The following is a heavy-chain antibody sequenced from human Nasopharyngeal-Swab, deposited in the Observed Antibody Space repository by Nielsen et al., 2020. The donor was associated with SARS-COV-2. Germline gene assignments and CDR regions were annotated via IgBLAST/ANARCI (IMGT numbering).Heavy chain of an antibody. Sequence: ASVKVSCKASGYTFTSYYMHWVRQAPGQGLEWMGIINPSGGSTSYAQKFQGRVTITADKSTSTAYMELSSLRSEDTAVYYCAREGSGYDLWYWGQGTLVTVSS. V-gene: IGHV1-46*01. CDR1: GYTFTSYY. D-gene: IGHD5-12*01. J-gene: IGHJ4*02. CDR3: AREGSGYDLWY. CDR2: INPSGGST.